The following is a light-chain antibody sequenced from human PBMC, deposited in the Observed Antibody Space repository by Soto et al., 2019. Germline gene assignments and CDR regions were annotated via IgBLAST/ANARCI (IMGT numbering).Light chain of an antibody. J-gene: IGLJ1*01. CDR3: SSYRSSSTYV. Sequence: QSALTQPASVSGSPGQSITISCTGTSSDVGSYNYVSWYQQHPGQAPKLMIYEVTNRASGVPDRVSASKSGNTASLTISGLQAGDEADYYCSSYRSSSTYVFGTGSQLTV. CDR1: SSDVGSYNY. V-gene: IGLV2-14*01. CDR2: EVT.